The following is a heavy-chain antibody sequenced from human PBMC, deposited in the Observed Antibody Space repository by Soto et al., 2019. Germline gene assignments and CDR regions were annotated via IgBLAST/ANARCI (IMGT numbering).Heavy chain of an antibody. V-gene: IGHV4-31*03. CDR2: IYYSGST. D-gene: IGHD3-9*01. CDR3: ARVIFPNTLKIGKRCGPFDP. J-gene: IGHJ5*02. Sequence: SETLSLTCTVSGGSISSGGYYWSWIRQHPGKGPEWIGYIYYSGSTYYNPSLKSRVTISVDTSKNQFSLKLSSVTAADTAVYYCARVIFPNTLKIGKRCGPFDPWGQGTLVTVSS. CDR1: GGSISSGGYY.